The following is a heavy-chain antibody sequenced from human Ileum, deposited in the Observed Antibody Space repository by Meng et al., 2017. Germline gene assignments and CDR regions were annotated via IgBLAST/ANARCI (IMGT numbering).Heavy chain of an antibody. Sequence: QVQLQESGPGLVKPSQTLSLTCSVSGGSFSSDNYYWTWIRQTPGKGLEWIGLTYYNGSPLYNPSLRSRVTISVDTSKDQFSLKLTSVTAADTAVYYCARERRHYYGSGSFDYWGQGILVTVSS. V-gene: IGHV4-30-4*01. J-gene: IGHJ4*02. CDR2: TYYNGSP. D-gene: IGHD3-10*01. CDR3: ARERRHYYGSGSFDY. CDR1: GGSFSSDNYY.